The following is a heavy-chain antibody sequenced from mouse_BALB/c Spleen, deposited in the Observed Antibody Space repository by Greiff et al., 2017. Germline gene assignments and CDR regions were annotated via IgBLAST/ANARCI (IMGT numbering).Heavy chain of an antibody. Sequence: EVKLVESGGGLVQPGGSLKLSCAASGFTFSSYTMSWVRQTPEKRLEWVAYISNGGGSTYYPDTVKGRFTISRDNAKNTLYLQMSSLKSEDTAMYYCARHPHGYDVGFDYWGQGTTLTVSS. CDR1: GFTFSSYT. J-gene: IGHJ2*01. CDR2: ISNGGGST. D-gene: IGHD2-2*01. V-gene: IGHV5-12-2*01. CDR3: ARHPHGYDVGFDY.